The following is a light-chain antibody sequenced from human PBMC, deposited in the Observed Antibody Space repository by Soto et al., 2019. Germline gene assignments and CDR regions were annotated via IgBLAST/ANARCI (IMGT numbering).Light chain of an antibody. V-gene: IGLV2-14*01. CDR1: SSDVGDYNY. J-gene: IGLJ2*01. CDR3: RSYTSSSTVV. CDR2: DVS. Sequence: QSALTQPASVSGSPGQSITISCTGTSSDVGDYNYVSWYQQHPGKAPKLMIYDVSNRPSGVSNRFSGSKSGNTASLTISGLQDEDESDYYCRSYTSSSTVVFGGGTKLTVL.